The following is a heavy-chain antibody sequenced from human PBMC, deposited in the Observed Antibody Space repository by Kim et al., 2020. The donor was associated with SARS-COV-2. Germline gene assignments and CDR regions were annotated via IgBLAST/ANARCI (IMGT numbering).Heavy chain of an antibody. CDR2: INHSGST. CDR1: GGSFSGYY. D-gene: IGHD4-17*01. CDR3: ARWGLYGDWSRLGFYYYYYGMDV. J-gene: IGHJ6*02. V-gene: IGHV4-34*01. Sequence: SETLSLTCAVYGGSFSGYYWSWIRQPPGKGLEWIGEINHSGSTNYNPSLKSRVTISVDTSKNQFSLKLSSVTAADTAVYYCARWGLYGDWSRLGFYYYYYGMDVWGQGTTVTVSS.